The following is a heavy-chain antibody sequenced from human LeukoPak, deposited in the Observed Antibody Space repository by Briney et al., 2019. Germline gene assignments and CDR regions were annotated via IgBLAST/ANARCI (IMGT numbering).Heavy chain of an antibody. Sequence: PSETLSLTCTVSGGSISSSSYYWGWLRQPPGKGLEWTGSIYYSGSTYYNPSLKSRVTISVDTSKNQFSLKLSSVNAADTAVYYCATLTGTTMRNWFDPWGQGTLVTVSS. J-gene: IGHJ5*02. CDR1: GGSISSSSYY. V-gene: IGHV4-39*01. CDR3: ATLTGTTMRNWFDP. D-gene: IGHD1-7*01. CDR2: IYYSGST.